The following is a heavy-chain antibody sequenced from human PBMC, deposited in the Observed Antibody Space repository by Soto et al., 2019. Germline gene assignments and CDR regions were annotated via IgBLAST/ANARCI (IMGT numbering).Heavy chain of an antibody. CDR3: ARVAARLNYYYGMDV. CDR1: GYSFTSYW. J-gene: IGHJ6*02. Sequence: GESLEISCKGSGYSFTSYWIGWVRQMPGKGLEWMGIIYPGDSDTRYSPSFQGQVTISADKSISTAYLQWSSLKASDTAMYYCARVAARLNYYYGMDVWGQGTTVTVSS. V-gene: IGHV5-51*01. CDR2: IYPGDSDT. D-gene: IGHD6-6*01.